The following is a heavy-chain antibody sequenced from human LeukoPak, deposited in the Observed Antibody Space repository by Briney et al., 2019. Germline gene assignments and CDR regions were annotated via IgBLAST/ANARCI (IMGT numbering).Heavy chain of an antibody. CDR3: ARDVAQTWYFDL. V-gene: IGHV4-59*01. CDR1: GGSINSYS. J-gene: IGHJ2*01. CDR2: IYYTGST. Sequence: NPSETLSLTCSVSGGSINSYSWSWVRQPPGKGLEWIGYIYYTGSTNYNPSLKSRVTISVDTSKNQFSLKLSSVTAADTAVYYCARDVAQTWYFDLWGRGTLVTVSS.